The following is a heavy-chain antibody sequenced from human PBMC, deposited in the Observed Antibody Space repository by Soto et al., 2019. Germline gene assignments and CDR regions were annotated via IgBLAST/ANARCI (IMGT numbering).Heavy chain of an antibody. V-gene: IGHV3-30-3*01. Sequence: QVQLVESGGGVVQPGRSLRLSCAASGFTFSSYAMHWVRQAPGKGLEWVAVISYDGSNKYYADSVKGRFTISRDNSKSTLYLQMNSLRAEDTAVYYCARESVAEFDYWGQGTLVTVSS. CDR2: ISYDGSNK. D-gene: IGHD2-15*01. CDR1: GFTFSSYA. J-gene: IGHJ4*02. CDR3: ARESVAEFDY.